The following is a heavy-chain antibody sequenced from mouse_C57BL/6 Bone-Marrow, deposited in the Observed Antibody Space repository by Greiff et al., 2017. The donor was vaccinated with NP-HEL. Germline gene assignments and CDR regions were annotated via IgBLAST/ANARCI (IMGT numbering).Heavy chain of an antibody. CDR3: ASCASCGAFFDY. D-gene: IGHD1-1*02. Sequence: QVQLQQSGPELVKPGASVKISCKASGYTFSTSWMNWMKQRPGKGLEWIGRIYPGDGDTHYSGNFEGKATLTADKSSNSAYMQLISLTSEDSAVYFCASCASCGAFFDYWCQGTTLTVSS. J-gene: IGHJ2*01. CDR2: IYPGDGDT. V-gene: IGHV1-82*01. CDR1: GYTFSTSW.